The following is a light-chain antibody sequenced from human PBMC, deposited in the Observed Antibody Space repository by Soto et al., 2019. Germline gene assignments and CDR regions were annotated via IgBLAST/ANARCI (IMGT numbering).Light chain of an antibody. J-gene: IGLJ3*02. Sequence: QSALTQPRSVSGSPGQSVTISCTGTNSDVGGYNYVSWYQQHPGKAPKVMIYDVSRRPSGVPDRFSGSKSGNTASLTISGLQAEDEADSYCCSYASAYNFWVFGGGTKLTVL. CDR1: NSDVGGYNY. CDR2: DVS. CDR3: CSYASAYNFWV. V-gene: IGLV2-11*01.